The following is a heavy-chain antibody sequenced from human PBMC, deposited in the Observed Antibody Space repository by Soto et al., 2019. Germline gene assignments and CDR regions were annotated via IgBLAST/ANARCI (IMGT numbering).Heavy chain of an antibody. CDR1: GASIISLDYY. CDR2: IYHTGAT. D-gene: IGHD3-10*01. V-gene: IGHV4-30-4*01. Sequence: QVQLQESGPGLVRPSQTLSLTCTVSGASIISLDYYWTWIHQPPGKGLEWIGHIYHTGATYYNPSLESRVVMSVDTSNKQFSLKLSSVKAADTAVFYCARGAVVSLVRGVMGGNWFDPWGQGTLVTVSS. CDR3: ARGAVVSLVRGVMGGNWFDP. J-gene: IGHJ5*02.